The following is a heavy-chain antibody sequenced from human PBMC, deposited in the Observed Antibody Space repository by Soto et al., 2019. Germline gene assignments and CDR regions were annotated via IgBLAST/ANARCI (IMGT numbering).Heavy chain of an antibody. V-gene: IGHV1-69*13. CDR2: IIPIFGTA. CDR3: AVRGIAARPVFDY. D-gene: IGHD6-6*01. J-gene: IGHJ4*02. Sequence: SVKVSCKASGGTFSSYAISWVRQAPGQGLEWMGGIIPIFGTANYAQKFQGRVTITADESTSTAYMELSSLRSEDTAVYYCAVRGIAARPVFDYWGQGTLVTVSS. CDR1: GGTFSSYA.